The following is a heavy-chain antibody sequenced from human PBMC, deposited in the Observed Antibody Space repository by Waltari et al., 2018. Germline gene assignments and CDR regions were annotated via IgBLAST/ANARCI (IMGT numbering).Heavy chain of an antibody. V-gene: IGHV1-69*05. Sequence: QVQLVQSGAEVKKPGSSVKVPCKASVGTFSSYAISWLRQAPGQGLEWLGGIIPIFGTANYAQKCQGRVTITTDESTSTAYMELSSLRSEDTAVYYCARAHHSSLDAFDIWGQGTMVTVSS. CDR3: ARAHHSSLDAFDI. J-gene: IGHJ3*02. CDR1: VGTFSSYA. D-gene: IGHD6-19*01. CDR2: IIPIFGTA.